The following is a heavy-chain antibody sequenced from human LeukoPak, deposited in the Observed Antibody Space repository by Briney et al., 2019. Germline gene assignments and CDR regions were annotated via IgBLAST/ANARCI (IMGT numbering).Heavy chain of an antibody. CDR2: IVVGSGNT. CDR1: GSAFTSSA. J-gene: IGHJ4*02. Sequence: ASVKVSCKASGSAFTSSAVQWVRQARGQRLEWIGWIVVGSGNTNYAQKFQGRVTMTEDTSTDTAYMELSSLRSEDTAVYYCATLFGGGIAAAGWYREYCGQGTLVTVSS. CDR3: ATLFGGGIAAAGWYREY. V-gene: IGHV1-58*01. D-gene: IGHD6-13*01.